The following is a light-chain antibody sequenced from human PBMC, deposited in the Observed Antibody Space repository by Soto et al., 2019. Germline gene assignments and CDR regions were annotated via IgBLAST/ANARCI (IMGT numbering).Light chain of an antibody. V-gene: IGKV3-11*01. CDR3: QQRSNWLT. CDR1: QSVSSY. J-gene: IGKJ4*01. Sequence: EIVLTQSPATLSLSPGERATLSCRASQSVSSYLAWYQQKPGQAPRLLIYDASNRATGIPARFSGSGSGTDFTLTISSLYPEYVAVYYCQQRSNWLTFGGGTKVEIK. CDR2: DAS.